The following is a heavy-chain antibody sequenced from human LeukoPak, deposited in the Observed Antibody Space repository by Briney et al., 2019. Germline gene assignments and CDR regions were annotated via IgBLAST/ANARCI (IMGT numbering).Heavy chain of an antibody. V-gene: IGHV3-20*04. CDR2: INWNGGST. CDR3: ATDRNSGKYYDY. CDR1: GFTFDDYG. J-gene: IGHJ4*02. Sequence: GGSLRLSCAASGFTFDDYGMSWVRQAPGKGLEWVSGINWNGGSTGYADSVKGRFTISRDNAKNSLYLQMDSLRAEDTAVYYCATDRNSGKYYDYWGQGTLVTVSS. D-gene: IGHD1-26*01.